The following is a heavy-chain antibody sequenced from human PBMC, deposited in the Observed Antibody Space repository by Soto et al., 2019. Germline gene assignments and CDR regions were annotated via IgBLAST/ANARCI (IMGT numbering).Heavy chain of an antibody. V-gene: IGHV1-69*01. CDR1: GGTFTTYA. D-gene: IGHD4-4*01. CDR2: IIPMYNTP. CDR3: ARRYSGGYSYAIDV. Sequence: QVQLVQSGAEVKKPGSSVRVSCQASGGTFTTYAFNWVRQAPGQGLEWMGGIIPMYNTPNYAPNFLGRVAISAHPPTRTASVELPTLKSEDTAVYFCARRYSGGYSYAIDVWGQATTLIVSS. J-gene: IGHJ6*02.